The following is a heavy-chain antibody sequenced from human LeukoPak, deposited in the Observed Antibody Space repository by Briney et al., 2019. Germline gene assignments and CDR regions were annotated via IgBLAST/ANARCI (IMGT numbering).Heavy chain of an antibody. Sequence: PGGSLRLSCAASGFTFSSYEMNWVRQAPGKGLEWVSYISSGSSSIFSADSVKGRFTISRDNAKNSLYLQMNSLSVEDTAVYYCARGGIAARFAYWGQGTLVTVSS. CDR3: ARGGIAARFAY. V-gene: IGHV3-48*03. D-gene: IGHD6-6*01. CDR1: GFTFSSYE. CDR2: ISSGSSSI. J-gene: IGHJ4*02.